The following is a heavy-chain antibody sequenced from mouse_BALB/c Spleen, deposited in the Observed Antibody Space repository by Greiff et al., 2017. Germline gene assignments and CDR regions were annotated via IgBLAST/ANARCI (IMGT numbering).Heavy chain of an antibody. CDR1: GYTFTDYA. J-gene: IGHJ2*01. D-gene: IGHD2-10*02. CDR3: ARAFSSTPYYFDY. V-gene: IGHV1S137*01. CDR2: ISTYYGDA. Sequence: VQLQQSGAELVRPGVSVKISCKGSGYTFTDYAMHWVKQSHAKSLEWIGVISTYYGDASYNQKFKGKATMTVDKSSSTAYMELARLTSEDSAIYYCARAFSSTPYYFDYWGQGTTLTVSS.